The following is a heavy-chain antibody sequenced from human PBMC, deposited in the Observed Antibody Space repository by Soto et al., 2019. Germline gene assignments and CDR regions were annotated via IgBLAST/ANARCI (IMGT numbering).Heavy chain of an antibody. J-gene: IGHJ4*02. Sequence: PGGSLRLSCAPSAFTFNTYEMNWVRQAPGKGLEWVSYISNSGATIYYADSVKGRFTVSRDNAENSLYLQMNSLRAEATAVYYCAGSPYYANNDYPDYWGQGTLVTVS. CDR1: AFTFNTYE. CDR2: ISNSGATI. V-gene: IGHV3-48*03. D-gene: IGHD3-22*01. CDR3: AGSPYYANNDYPDY.